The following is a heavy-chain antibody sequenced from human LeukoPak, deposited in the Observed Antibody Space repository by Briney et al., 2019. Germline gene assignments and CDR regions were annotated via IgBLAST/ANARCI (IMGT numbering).Heavy chain of an antibody. D-gene: IGHD6-19*01. CDR2: IYYNGNT. CDR3: ARHQKISGWYIDY. CDR1: GGSISNSNYY. J-gene: IGHJ4*02. V-gene: IGHV4-39*01. Sequence: SETLSLTCAVSGGSISNSNYYWGWIRQPPGKGLEWIGNIYYNGNTYCNLSLKSRVTISADTSKNQFSLKLTSVTAADTAVYYCARHQKISGWYIDYWGQGTLVTVSS.